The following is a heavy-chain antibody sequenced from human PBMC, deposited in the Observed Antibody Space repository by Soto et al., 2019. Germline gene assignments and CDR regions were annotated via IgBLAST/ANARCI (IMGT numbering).Heavy chain of an antibody. CDR2: IASGGNT. D-gene: IGHD3-10*01. CDR1: GFTFRSYG. CDR3: AKGGVGVDRYFDC. V-gene: IGHV3-23*01. Sequence: EVQLLESGGGLVQPGGSLRLSCAASGFTFRSYGMHWVRQAPGKGLEWVSAIASGGNTYYAVYVKGRFTISRDNSKNTLYMQMHSLRDEDTAIYYCAKGGVGVDRYFDCWGQGTLVTVSS. J-gene: IGHJ4*02.